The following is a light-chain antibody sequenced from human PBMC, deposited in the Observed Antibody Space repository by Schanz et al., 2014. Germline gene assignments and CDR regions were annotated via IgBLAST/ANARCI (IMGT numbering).Light chain of an antibody. CDR1: QSVFNNY. CDR2: GAS. V-gene: IGKV3-20*01. CDR3: QQYNTWPPKYT. Sequence: EIVLTQSPGTLSLSLGEGATLSCRASQSVFNNYLAWFQQKPGQAPRLLIFGASSRATGIPDRFSGSGSGTEFTLTISSLQSEDFAIYYCQQYNTWPPKYTFGQGTKLESK. J-gene: IGKJ2*01.